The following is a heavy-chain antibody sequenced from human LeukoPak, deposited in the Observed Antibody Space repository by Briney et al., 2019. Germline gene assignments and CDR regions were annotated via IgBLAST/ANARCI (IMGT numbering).Heavy chain of an antibody. CDR3: ARDLRGYCSSTSCYPEGY. Sequence: GASVKVSCKASGYTFTGYYMHWVRQAPGQGLEWMAWINPNSGGTNYAQKFQGRVTMTRDTSISTAYMELSRLRSDDTAVYYCARDLRGYCSSTSCYPEGYWGQGTLVTVSS. V-gene: IGHV1-2*02. CDR1: GYTFTGYY. D-gene: IGHD2-2*01. CDR2: INPNSGGT. J-gene: IGHJ4*02.